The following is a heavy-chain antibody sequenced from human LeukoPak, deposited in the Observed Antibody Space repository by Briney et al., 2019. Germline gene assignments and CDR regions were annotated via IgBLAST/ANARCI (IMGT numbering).Heavy chain of an antibody. CDR1: GYTFITYG. D-gene: IGHD5-24*01. CDR3: ARELMATAELDY. J-gene: IGHJ4*02. Sequence: ASVKVSCKASGYTFITYGITWVRQAPGQGLEWMGWISTYNGNANYAQKVQGRVTMTTDTSTSTAYMELRSLGSDDTAVYYCARELMATAELDYWGQGTLVTVSS. CDR2: ISTYNGNA. V-gene: IGHV1-18*01.